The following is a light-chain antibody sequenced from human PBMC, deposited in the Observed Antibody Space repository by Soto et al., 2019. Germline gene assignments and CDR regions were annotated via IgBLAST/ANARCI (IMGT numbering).Light chain of an antibody. CDR1: QSVSSY. J-gene: IGKJ1*01. CDR3: QQRSNWPWT. V-gene: IGKV3-11*01. CDR2: DAS. Sequence: EIVLTQSPATLSLSPGERATLSCRASQSVSSYLAWYQQKACQAPRLLIYDASNRATGIPARFSGSGSGTGFTLTISSLEPEDFAVYYCQQRSNWPWTFRQGTKVEIK.